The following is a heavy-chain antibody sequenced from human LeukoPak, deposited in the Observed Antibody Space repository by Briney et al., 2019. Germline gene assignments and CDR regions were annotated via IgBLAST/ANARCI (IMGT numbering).Heavy chain of an antibody. CDR1: GGSISSYY. CDR3: ARLPSGGTRLDY. D-gene: IGHD2-15*01. V-gene: IGHV4-59*08. CDR2: IYYSGTT. Sequence: SETLSLTCTVSGGSISSYYWSWIRQPPGKGREWIGYIYYSGTTNYNPSLKSRVTILVDPSKNQFSLRLTSVTAADTAVYYCARLPSGGTRLDYWGQGTLVTVSS. J-gene: IGHJ4*02.